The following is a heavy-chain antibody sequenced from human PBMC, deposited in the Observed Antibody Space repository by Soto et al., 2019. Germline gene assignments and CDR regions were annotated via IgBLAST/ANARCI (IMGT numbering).Heavy chain of an antibody. CDR3: AKDVLYDILTAPYAFDI. CDR1: GFTFSSYG. CDR2: ISYDGSNK. D-gene: IGHD3-9*01. V-gene: IGHV3-30*18. Sequence: QVQLVESGGGVVQPGRSLRLSCAASGFTFSSYGMHWVRQAPGKGLEWVAVISYDGSNKYYADSVKGRFTISRDNSKNTLYLQMNSLRAEDTAVYYCAKDVLYDILTAPYAFDIWGQGTVVTVSS. J-gene: IGHJ3*02.